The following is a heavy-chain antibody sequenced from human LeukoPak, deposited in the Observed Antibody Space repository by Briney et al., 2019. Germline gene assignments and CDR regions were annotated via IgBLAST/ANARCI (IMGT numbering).Heavy chain of an antibody. CDR3: AKDLSQQLVMDPGYSSGWYRILTYYYYGMDV. CDR2: IRSKANSYAT. J-gene: IGHJ6*02. D-gene: IGHD6-19*01. CDR1: GFTFSGSA. V-gene: IGHV3-73*01. Sequence: PGGSLRLSCAASGFTFSGSAMHWVRQASGKGLEWVGRIRSKANSYATAYAASVKGRFTISRDNSKNTLYLQMNSLRAEDTAVYYCAKDLSQQLVMDPGYSSGWYRILTYYYYGMDVWGQGTTVTVSS.